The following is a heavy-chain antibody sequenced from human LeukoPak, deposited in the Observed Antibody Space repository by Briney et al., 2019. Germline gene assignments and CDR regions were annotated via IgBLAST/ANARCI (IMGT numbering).Heavy chain of an antibody. V-gene: IGHV4-38-2*02. D-gene: IGHD3-16*01. J-gene: IGHJ4*02. CDR1: GCSISNDYY. CDR2: IYHSGST. Sequence: SETLSLTCTVSGCSISNDYYWGWIRQPPGKGLECIGSIYHSGSTYYNPSLKSRVVASVDTSKNQFSLRLSSVTAADTAVYYCARTNYNYYFDYWGQGTLVTVSS. CDR3: ARTNYNYYFDY.